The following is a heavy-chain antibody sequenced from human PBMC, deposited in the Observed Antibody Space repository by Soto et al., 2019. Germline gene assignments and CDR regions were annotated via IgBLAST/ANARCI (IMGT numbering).Heavy chain of an antibody. V-gene: IGHV4-34*01. CDR2: ISPSGTT. Sequence: PSETLSLTCSLYSGSLSGYYWSWIRQPPGKGLEWIGEISPSGTTNYSPSLKSRVSISVDTSKNQFSLNLTSLTAADTAVYYWVRAPKVSGSAQTRPDFWGQGSLVTVSS. J-gene: IGHJ4*02. CDR3: VRAPKVSGSAQTRPDF. D-gene: IGHD6-6*01. CDR1: SGSLSGYY.